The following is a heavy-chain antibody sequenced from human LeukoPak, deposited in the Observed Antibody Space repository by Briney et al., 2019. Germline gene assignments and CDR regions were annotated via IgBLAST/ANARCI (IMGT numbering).Heavy chain of an antibody. Sequence: PSETLSLICTVSGGPINDYYWSWLRQSREKGLECLAYIYYTGKTNYNPSLESRLTVSVDTSKNQVFLKLRSVTAADTAVYYCARQPGSFYEVRASDSWGQGTLVTVSS. CDR1: GGPINDYY. D-gene: IGHD1-26*01. V-gene: IGHV4-59*08. CDR2: IYYTGKT. J-gene: IGHJ5*01. CDR3: ARQPGSFYEVRASDS.